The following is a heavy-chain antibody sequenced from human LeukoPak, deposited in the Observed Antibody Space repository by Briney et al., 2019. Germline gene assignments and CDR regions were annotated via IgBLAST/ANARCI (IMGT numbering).Heavy chain of an antibody. Sequence: PGGSLRLSCAASGFTVSNNYMNWVRQAPGKGLEWVSAISGSGGSTYYADSVKGRFTISRDNARNSLYLQMNSLRAEDTAVYYCARVVIADFDYWGQGTLVTVSS. CDR3: ARVVIADFDY. CDR2: ISGSGGST. J-gene: IGHJ4*02. V-gene: IGHV3-23*01. CDR1: GFTVSNNY. D-gene: IGHD2-21*01.